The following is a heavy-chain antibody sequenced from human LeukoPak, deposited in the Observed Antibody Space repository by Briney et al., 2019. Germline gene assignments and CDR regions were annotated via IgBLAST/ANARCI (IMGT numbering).Heavy chain of an antibody. J-gene: IGHJ4*02. Sequence: GASVKVSCKASGYTFTGYYMHWVRQAPGQGLEWMGWINPNSGGTNYAQKFQGRVTMTRDTSISTAYMELSRLRSDDTAVYYCARASAGYSSWYVGWGQGTLVTVSS. D-gene: IGHD6-13*01. CDR1: GYTFTGYY. CDR2: INPNSGGT. CDR3: ARASAGYSSWYVG. V-gene: IGHV1-2*02.